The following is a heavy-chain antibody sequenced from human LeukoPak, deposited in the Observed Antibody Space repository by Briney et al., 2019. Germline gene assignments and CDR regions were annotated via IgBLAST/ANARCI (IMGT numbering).Heavy chain of an antibody. J-gene: IGHJ3*02. CDR1: GYTFTSYY. Sequence: ASVKVSCKASGYTFTSYYMHWVRQAPGQGLEWMGIINPSGGSTSYAQKFQGRVTMTRDMSTSTVYMELSSLRSEDTAVYYCASPYYYGSGSYSDAFDIWGQGTMVTVSS. D-gene: IGHD3-10*01. V-gene: IGHV1-46*01. CDR3: ASPYYYGSGSYSDAFDI. CDR2: INPSGGST.